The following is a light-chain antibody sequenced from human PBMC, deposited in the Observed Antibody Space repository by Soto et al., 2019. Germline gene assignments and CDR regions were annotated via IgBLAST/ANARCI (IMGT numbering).Light chain of an antibody. V-gene: IGLV2-8*01. CDR2: EVT. CDR3: SSYAGSNNFDV. CDR1: SSDVGGYNY. J-gene: IGLJ1*01. Sequence: QSALTQPPSASGSPGQSVTISCTGTSSDVGGYNYVSWYQQHPGKAPKLVIYEVTKRPSGVPDRFSGSKSGNTASLTASGLQYEDAADYYCSSYAGSNNFDVFGPGTKLTVL.